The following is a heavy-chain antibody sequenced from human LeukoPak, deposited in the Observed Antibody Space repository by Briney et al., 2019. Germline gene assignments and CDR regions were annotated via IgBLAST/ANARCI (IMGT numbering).Heavy chain of an antibody. CDR2: INHSGST. D-gene: IGHD3-22*01. V-gene: IGHV4-34*01. CDR1: GGSFSGYY. J-gene: IGHJ6*03. Sequence: PSETLSLTCAVYGGSFSGYYWSWIRQPPGKGLEWIGEINHSGSTNYNPSLKSQVTISVDTSKNQFSLKLSSVTAADTAVYYCARGRRLIVVGHYYYYMDVWGKGTTVTVSS. CDR3: ARGRRLIVVGHYYYYMDV.